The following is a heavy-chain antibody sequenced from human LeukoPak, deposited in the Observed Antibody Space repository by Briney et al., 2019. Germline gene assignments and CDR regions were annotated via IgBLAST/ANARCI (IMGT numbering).Heavy chain of an antibody. D-gene: IGHD1-26*01. CDR1: GGSISSYY. CDR2: IYYSGST. J-gene: IGHJ4*02. Sequence: PSETLSLTCTVSGGSISSYYWSWIRQPPGKGLEWIGYIYYSGSTNYNPSLKSRVTISVDTSKNQSSLKLSSVTAADTAVYYCARGEWELLYFDYWGQGTLVTVSS. CDR3: ARGEWELLYFDY. V-gene: IGHV4-59*01.